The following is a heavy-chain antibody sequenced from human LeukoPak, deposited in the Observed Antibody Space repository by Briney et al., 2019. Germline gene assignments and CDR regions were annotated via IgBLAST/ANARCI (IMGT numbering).Heavy chain of an antibody. CDR3: TRERRGSYYAFES. J-gene: IGHJ4*02. V-gene: IGHV3-11*05. D-gene: IGHD3-16*01. CDR2: VMSGRGST. CDR1: GFSVSDYS. Sequence: GGSLRLSCAASGFSVSDYSISWIRQSPGKGPEWISYVMSGRGSTNYADSVKGRFTISRDNAKNSVALQMDGLRADDTAVYFCTRERRGSYYAFESWGQGTLVTVSS.